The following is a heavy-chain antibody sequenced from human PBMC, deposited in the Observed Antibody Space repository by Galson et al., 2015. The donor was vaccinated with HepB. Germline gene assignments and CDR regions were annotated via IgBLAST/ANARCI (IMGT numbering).Heavy chain of an antibody. Sequence: SLRLSCAASGFTFSSYSMNWVRQAPGKGLEWVSSISSSSSYIYYADSVKGRFTISRDNAKNSLYLQMNSLRAEDTAVYYCARETRTIFGVVIHDAFDIWGQATMVTVSS. J-gene: IGHJ3*02. CDR1: GFTFSSYS. V-gene: IGHV3-21*01. CDR2: ISSSSSYI. D-gene: IGHD3-3*01. CDR3: ARETRTIFGVVIHDAFDI.